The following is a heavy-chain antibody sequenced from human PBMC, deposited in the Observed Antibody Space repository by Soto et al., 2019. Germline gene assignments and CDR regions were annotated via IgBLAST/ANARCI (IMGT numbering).Heavy chain of an antibody. D-gene: IGHD5-18*01. V-gene: IGHV3-30*18. Sequence: GGSLRLSCAASGFTFSSYGMRWVRQAPGKGLEWVAVISYDGSNKYYADSVKGRFTISRDNSKNTLYLQMNSLRGEDTAVYYCAKSGTAMLYFDYWGQGTLVTVSS. CDR1: GFTFSSYG. CDR3: AKSGTAMLYFDY. CDR2: ISYDGSNK. J-gene: IGHJ4*02.